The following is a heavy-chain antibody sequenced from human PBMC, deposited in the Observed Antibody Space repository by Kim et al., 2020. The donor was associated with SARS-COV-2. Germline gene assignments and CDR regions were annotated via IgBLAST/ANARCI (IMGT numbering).Heavy chain of an antibody. V-gene: IGHV1-46*01. Sequence: ASVKVSCKASGYTFTSYYMHWVRQAPGQGLEWMGIINPSRGSTSYAQKFQGRVTMTRDTSTSTVYMELSSLRSEDTAVYYCARDRGGIAVYFVNFRALNWFDPWGQGTLVTVSS. CDR1: GYTFTSYY. CDR2: INPSRGST. J-gene: IGHJ5*02. CDR3: ARDRGGIAVYFVNFRALNWFDP. D-gene: IGHD6-19*01.